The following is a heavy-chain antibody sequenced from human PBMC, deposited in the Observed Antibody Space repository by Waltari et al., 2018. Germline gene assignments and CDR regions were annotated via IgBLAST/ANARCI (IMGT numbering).Heavy chain of an antibody. V-gene: IGHV3-23*01. CDR2: ISGSGGST. CDR3: AKDPRVAVAAAKAYDAFDI. CDR1: GFTFSSYA. J-gene: IGHJ3*02. Sequence: EVQLLESGGGLVQPGGSLRLSCAASGFTFSSYAMSWVRQAPGKGLEWVSAISGSGGSTYDADSVKGRFTISRDNSKNTLYLQMNSLRAEDTAVYYCAKDPRVAVAAAKAYDAFDIWGQGTMVTVSS. D-gene: IGHD6-13*01.